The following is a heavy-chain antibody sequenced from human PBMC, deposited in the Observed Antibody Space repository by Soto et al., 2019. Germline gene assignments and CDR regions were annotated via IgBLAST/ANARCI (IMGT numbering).Heavy chain of an antibody. CDR3: ARDSGAKLSGS. V-gene: IGHV1-69*13. CDR2: IVPIYRTA. J-gene: IGHJ4*02. D-gene: IGHD6-25*01. CDR1: GGTFSSYR. Sequence: GASVKVSCKASGGTFSSYRFNWVRQARGQGLEWLGGIVPIYRTADYAQKFQGRVTITADESTRTVYMELSSLKSQDTALYYCARDSGAKLSGSWGQGTLVTVSS.